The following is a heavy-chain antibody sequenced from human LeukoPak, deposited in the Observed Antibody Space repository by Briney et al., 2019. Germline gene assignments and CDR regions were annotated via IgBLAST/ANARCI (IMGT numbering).Heavy chain of an antibody. Sequence: SETLSLTCTVSGGSISSGNYYWSWIRQPAGKGLEWIGRIYTSGSTNYNPSLKSRVSISVDTSKNQFSLKLSSVTAADTAVYYCARSGYSRYNWFDPWGQGTLVTVSS. J-gene: IGHJ5*02. D-gene: IGHD3-22*01. V-gene: IGHV4-61*02. CDR2: IYTSGST. CDR3: ARSGYSRYNWFDP. CDR1: GGSISSGNYY.